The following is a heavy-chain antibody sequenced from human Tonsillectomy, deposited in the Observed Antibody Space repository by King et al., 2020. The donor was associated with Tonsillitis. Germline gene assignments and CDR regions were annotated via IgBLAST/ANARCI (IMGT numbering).Heavy chain of an antibody. CDR3: AKPNYYDSSAYYYY. CDR1: GFTFSSNA. Sequence: VQLVESGGGLVQPGESLRLSCVGSGFTFSSNAMSWVRQAPGKGLEWVSTFTVSGGRTYYADSVKGRFTISRDNSKNTLYLQMNSLRAEETAVYYCAKPNYYDSSAYYYYWGQGTLVTVSS. J-gene: IGHJ4*02. D-gene: IGHD3-22*01. CDR2: FTVSGGRT. V-gene: IGHV3-23*04.